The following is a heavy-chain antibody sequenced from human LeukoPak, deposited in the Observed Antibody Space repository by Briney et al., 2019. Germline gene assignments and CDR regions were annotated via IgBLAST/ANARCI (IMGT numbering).Heavy chain of an antibody. V-gene: IGHV1-69*05. D-gene: IGHD2-2*01. Sequence: SVKVSCKASGGTFSSYAISWVRQAPGQGLEWMGGIIPIFGTANYAQKFQGRVTITTDESTSTAYMELSSLRSEDTAVYYRANSLVEPAEEFDYWAKEPWSPSPQ. CDR2: IIPIFGTA. CDR3: ANSLVEPAEEFDY. J-gene: IGHJ4*01. CDR1: GGTFSSYA.